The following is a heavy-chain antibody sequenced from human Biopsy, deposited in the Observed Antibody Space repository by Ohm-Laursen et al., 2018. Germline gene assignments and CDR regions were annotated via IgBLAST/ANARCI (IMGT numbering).Heavy chain of an antibody. V-gene: IGHV3-7*01. Sequence: SLRLSCAASGFAFSIYWMTWVRQAPGKGLEWVANIKRDGSQSNHADSVKGRFTISRDNAKNSLYLQVNSLRAEDTAVYYCTRDTTYYAGTTYYDALDVWGQGTTVTVSS. J-gene: IGHJ3*01. D-gene: IGHD2/OR15-2a*01. CDR3: TRDTTYYAGTTYYDALDV. CDR1: GFAFSIYW. CDR2: IKRDGSQS.